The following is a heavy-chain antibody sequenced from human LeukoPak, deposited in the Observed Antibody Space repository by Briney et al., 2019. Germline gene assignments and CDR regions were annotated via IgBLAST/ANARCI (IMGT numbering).Heavy chain of an antibody. D-gene: IGHD6-6*01. CDR3: ARVPAAARPFVDY. Sequence: GGSLRLSCAASGFSFGSYWMHWVRQAPGKGLVWVSRINSDGSSTSYADSVKGRFTISRDNAKNTLYLQMNSLRAEDTAVYYCARVPAAARPFVDYWGQGTLVTVSS. V-gene: IGHV3-74*01. J-gene: IGHJ4*02. CDR1: GFSFGSYW. CDR2: INSDGSST.